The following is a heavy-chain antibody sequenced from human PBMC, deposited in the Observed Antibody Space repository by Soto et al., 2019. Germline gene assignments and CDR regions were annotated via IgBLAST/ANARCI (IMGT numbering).Heavy chain of an antibody. CDR3: AKALYGSSSSPIDY. V-gene: IGHV3-9*01. Sequence: EVLLVESGGGLVQPSRSLRLSCAASGFTFDDYAMHWVRQAPGKGLEWVSYITWNSGYIGYADSVKGRFTISRDNANNSLYLQMNSLKPEDTAFYYCAKALYGSSSSPIDYWGQGTLVTVSS. D-gene: IGHD6-13*01. CDR2: ITWNSGYI. J-gene: IGHJ4*02. CDR1: GFTFDDYA.